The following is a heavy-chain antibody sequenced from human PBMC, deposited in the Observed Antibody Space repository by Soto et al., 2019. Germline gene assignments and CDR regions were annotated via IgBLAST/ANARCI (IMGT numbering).Heavy chain of an antibody. V-gene: IGHV3-23*01. Sequence: GGSLRLSCAASGFTFSTSCMNWVRQPPGKGLEWVSATSGSGGSTYYADSVKGRFTISRDNSKNTLYLQMNSLRAEDTAVYYCAKAPSGSYFDYYYGMDVWGQGTTVTVSS. CDR3: AKAPSGSYFDYYYGMDV. CDR2: TSGSGGST. CDR1: GFTFSTSC. D-gene: IGHD1-26*01. J-gene: IGHJ6*02.